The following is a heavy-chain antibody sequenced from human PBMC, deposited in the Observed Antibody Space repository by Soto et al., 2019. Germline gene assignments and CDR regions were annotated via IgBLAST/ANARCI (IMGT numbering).Heavy chain of an antibody. CDR1: GGSINNYY. CDR2: IYFSGTT. CDR3: ARLIHPIGPNWYFDL. V-gene: IGHV4-59*08. J-gene: IGHJ2*01. D-gene: IGHD2-21*01. Sequence: QVQLQESGPGLVQPSEPLSLTCTVSGGSINNYYWSWIRQPPGEGLEWIGYIYFSGTTNYNPSLRSRVTISVDTSKNQFSLKQTSVTAADTAVYYCARLIHPIGPNWYFDLWGRGTLVTVSP.